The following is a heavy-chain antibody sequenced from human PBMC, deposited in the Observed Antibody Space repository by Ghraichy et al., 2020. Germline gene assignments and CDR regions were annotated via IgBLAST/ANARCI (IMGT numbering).Heavy chain of an antibody. CDR3: ARMVRGRVYWFDP. Sequence: SETLSLTCAVYGGSFSGYYWSWIRQPPGKRLEWIGEINHSGSTNYNPSLKSRVTISVDTSKNQFSLKLSSVTAADTAVYYCARMVRGRVYWFDPWGQGTLVTVSS. D-gene: IGHD3-10*01. J-gene: IGHJ5*02. CDR2: INHSGST. CDR1: GGSFSGYY. V-gene: IGHV4-34*01.